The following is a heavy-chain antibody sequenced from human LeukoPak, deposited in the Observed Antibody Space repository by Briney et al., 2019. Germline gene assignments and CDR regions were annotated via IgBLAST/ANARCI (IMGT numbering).Heavy chain of an antibody. CDR1: GGSISSSSYY. CDR3: ASTESAP. Sequence: PSETLSLTCTVSGGSISSSSYYGGWIRQPPGKGLEWIGSIYYSGSTYSNPSLKSRVTISVDTAKNQFSLKLTAVTATGTPWYYRASTESAPWGKEPLVPVSS. V-gene: IGHV4-39*01. CDR2: IYYSGST. J-gene: IGHJ5*02.